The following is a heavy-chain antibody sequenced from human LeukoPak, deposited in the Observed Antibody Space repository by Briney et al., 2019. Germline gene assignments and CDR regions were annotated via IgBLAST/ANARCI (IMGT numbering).Heavy chain of an antibody. J-gene: IGHJ4*02. CDR1: GFTFSSYA. CDR2: ISDSGDYT. CDR3: AKDTSIGKSCTNGVCYPFDY. D-gene: IGHD2-8*01. Sequence: GGSLRLSCAGSGFTFSSYAMSWVRQAPGQGVEWVSAISDSGDYTSYADSVRGRFTISRDNSTNTLYLQMISLRPEDTAVYYCAKDTSIGKSCTNGVCYPFDYWGQGTLVTVSS. V-gene: IGHV3-23*01.